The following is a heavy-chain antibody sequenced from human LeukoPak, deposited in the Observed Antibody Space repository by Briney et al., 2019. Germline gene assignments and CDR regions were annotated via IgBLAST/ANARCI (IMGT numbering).Heavy chain of an antibody. D-gene: IGHD1-14*01. CDR1: GGSISSISYY. J-gene: IGHJ5*02. CDR2: IYYSGST. V-gene: IGHV4-39*01. CDR3: ARGTRTFDP. Sequence: SETLSLTCTVSGGSISSISYYWGWIRQPPGKGLEWIGSIYYSGSTYYNPSLKSRVTISVDTSKNQFSLKLSSVTAADTAVYYCARGTRTFDPWGQGTLVTVSS.